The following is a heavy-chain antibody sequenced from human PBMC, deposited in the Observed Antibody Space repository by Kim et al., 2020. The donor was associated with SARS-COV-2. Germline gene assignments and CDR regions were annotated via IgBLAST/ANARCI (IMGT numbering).Heavy chain of an antibody. D-gene: IGHD5-18*01. Sequence: ASVKVSCKASGYTFTGYYMHWVRQAPGQGLEWMGWINPNSGGTNYAQKFQGRVTMTRDTSISTAYMELSRLRSDDTAVYYCASPGDVDTAMVVSYYCMDVWGQGTTVTVSS. V-gene: IGHV1-2*02. J-gene: IGHJ6*02. CDR3: ASPGDVDTAMVVSYYCMDV. CDR2: INPNSGGT. CDR1: GYTFTGYY.